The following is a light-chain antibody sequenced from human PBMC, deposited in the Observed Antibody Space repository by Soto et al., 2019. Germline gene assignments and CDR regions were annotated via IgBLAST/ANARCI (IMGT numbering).Light chain of an antibody. CDR2: YAS. CDR3: QHYNNWPPT. CDR1: ESVHRN. V-gene: IGKV3-15*01. J-gene: IGKJ3*01. Sequence: EMVMTQSPATLSVSPGERVTLSCGASESVHRNLAWYQQKPGQGPSLLIYYASTRATGVPDRFTGSGSGTEFTLTISSLQSEDSGVYHCQHYNNWPPTFGPGTKVEIK.